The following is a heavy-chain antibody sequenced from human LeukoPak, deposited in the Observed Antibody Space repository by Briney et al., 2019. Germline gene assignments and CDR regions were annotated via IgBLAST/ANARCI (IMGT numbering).Heavy chain of an antibody. CDR2: IYYSGST. V-gene: IGHV4-59*01. Sequence: PSETLSLTCTVSGGSISSYYWSWIRQPPGKGLEWIGYIYYSGSTNYNPSLKSRVTISVDTSKNQFSLKLSSVTAADTAVYYCARTDGYPPIDYWGQGTLVAVSS. J-gene: IGHJ4*02. D-gene: IGHD2-21*02. CDR1: GGSISSYY. CDR3: ARTDGYPPIDY.